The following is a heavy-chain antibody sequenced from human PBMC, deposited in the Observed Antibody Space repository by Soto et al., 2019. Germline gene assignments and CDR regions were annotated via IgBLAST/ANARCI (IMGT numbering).Heavy chain of an antibody. D-gene: IGHD3-22*01. Sequence: EVQLVESGGGLVKPGGSLRLSCAASGFTFSNAWMSWVRQAPGKGLEWVGRIKSKTDGGTTDYAAPVKGRFTISRDDSKNTLYLQMNSLKTEDTAVYYCTTGRMGYYYDSSGYEEYYYYGMDVWGQGTTVTVSS. CDR2: IKSKTDGGTT. CDR1: GFTFSNAW. CDR3: TTGRMGYYYDSSGYEEYYYYGMDV. V-gene: IGHV3-15*01. J-gene: IGHJ6*02.